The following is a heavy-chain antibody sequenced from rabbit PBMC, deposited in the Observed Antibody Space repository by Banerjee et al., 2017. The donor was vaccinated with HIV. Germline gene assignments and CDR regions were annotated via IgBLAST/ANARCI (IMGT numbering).Heavy chain of an antibody. J-gene: IGHJ5*01. CDR1: GFSFSNKYV. V-gene: IGHV1S45*01. Sequence: QEQLEESGGGLVKPEGSLTLTCTASGFSFSNKYVMCWVRQAPGKGLEWIACIYGGSGDYTYYASWAKGRFTISKTSSTTVTLQMTSLTAADTATYFCARDWGAYAGHGYATGWLDLWGPGTLVTVS. CDR3: ARDWGAYAGHGYATGWLDL. D-gene: IGHD6-1*01. CDR2: IYGGSGDYT.